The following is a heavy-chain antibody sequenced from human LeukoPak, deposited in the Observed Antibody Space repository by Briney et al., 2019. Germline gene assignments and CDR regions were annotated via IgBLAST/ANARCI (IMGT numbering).Heavy chain of an antibody. CDR1: GGSFSGYY. J-gene: IGHJ6*03. CDR2: INHSGST. Sequence: SETLSLTCAVYGGSFSGYYWSWIRQPPGKGLEWIGEINHSGSTNYNPSLKSRVTISVDTSKNQFSLKLNSVTAADTAVYYCARHRSSPRGGTMVRGVTRQWYMDVWGKGTTVTISS. D-gene: IGHD3-10*01. CDR3: ARHRSSPRGGTMVRGVTRQWYMDV. V-gene: IGHV4-34*01.